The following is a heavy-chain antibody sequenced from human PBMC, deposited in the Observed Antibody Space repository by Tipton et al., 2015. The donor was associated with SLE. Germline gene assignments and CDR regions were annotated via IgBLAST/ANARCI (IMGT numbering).Heavy chain of an antibody. CDR3: ARGAYYYDSSGYYYVSEYFQH. V-gene: IGHV4-59*01. CDR1: GGSISSYY. Sequence: TLSLTCTVSGGSISSYYWSWIRQPPGKGLEWIGYIYYSGSTNYNPSLKSRVTISVDTSKNQFSLKLSSVTAADTAVYYCARGAYYYDSSGYYYVSEYFQHWGQGTLVTVSS. J-gene: IGHJ1*01. CDR2: IYYSGST. D-gene: IGHD3-22*01.